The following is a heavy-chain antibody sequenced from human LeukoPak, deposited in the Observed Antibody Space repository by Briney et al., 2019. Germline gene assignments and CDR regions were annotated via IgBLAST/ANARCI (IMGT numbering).Heavy chain of an antibody. CDR3: AGDSGSYQSWFDP. D-gene: IGHD1-26*01. J-gene: IGHJ5*02. CDR1: GGSISSGDYY. V-gene: IGHV4-61*08. Sequence: SETLSLTCTVSGGSISSGDYYWSWIRQPPGKGLEWIGYIYYSGSTNYNPSLKSRVTISVDTSKNQFSLKLSSVTAAGTAVYYCAGDSGSYQSWFDPWGQGTLVTVSS. CDR2: IYYSGST.